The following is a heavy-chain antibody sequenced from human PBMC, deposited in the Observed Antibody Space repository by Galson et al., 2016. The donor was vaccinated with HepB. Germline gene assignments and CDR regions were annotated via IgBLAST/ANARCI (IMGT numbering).Heavy chain of an antibody. CDR2: ISYDSSNK. CDR3: ARDGRSYAFARGDY. V-gene: IGHV3-30*04. J-gene: IGHJ1*01. Sequence: SLRLSCAASGFTFSSYAMHWVRQAPGKGLEWLASISYDSSNKYYGDSVKGRFTISRDNSKNTLYLQMNSLRPEDTAIYYCARDGRSYAFARGDYWGQGTLVTVSS. D-gene: IGHD2-2*01. CDR1: GFTFSSYA.